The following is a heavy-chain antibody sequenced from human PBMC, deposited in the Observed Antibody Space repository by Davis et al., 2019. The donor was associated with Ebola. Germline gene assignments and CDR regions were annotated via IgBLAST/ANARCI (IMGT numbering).Heavy chain of an antibody. CDR1: GGSISSYY. CDR2: IYYSGST. D-gene: IGHD5-18*01. V-gene: IGHV4-59*12. CDR3: ARGGIQLWPNYYYYGMDV. J-gene: IGHJ6*02. Sequence: SETLSLTCTVSGGSISSYYWSWIRQPPGKGLEWIGYIYYSGSTYYNPSLKSRVTISVDTSKNQFSLKLSSVTAADTAVYYCARGGIQLWPNYYYYGMDVWGQGTTVTVSS.